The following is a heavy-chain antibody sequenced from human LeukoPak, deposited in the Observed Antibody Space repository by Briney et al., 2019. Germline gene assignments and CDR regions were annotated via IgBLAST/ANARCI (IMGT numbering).Heavy chain of an antibody. CDR3: ATRGGYFDY. D-gene: IGHD3-16*01. V-gene: IGHV3-7*01. Sequence: PGGSLRLSCAASGFPFTSYWMTCVRQAPGKGREWVANIKQDGSEKYYVASVKGRFTISRDNAKNSLYLHMNSLRVEDTAVYYCATRGGYFDYWGQGTLVTVSS. J-gene: IGHJ4*02. CDR1: GFPFTSYW. CDR2: IKQDGSEK.